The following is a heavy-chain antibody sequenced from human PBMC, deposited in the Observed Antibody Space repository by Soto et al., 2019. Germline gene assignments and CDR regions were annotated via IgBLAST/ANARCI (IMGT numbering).Heavy chain of an antibody. CDR1: GGSFRGTSYY. CDR2: IYYTGGT. CDR3: ARDLRLPVDLGGYYYYGMDV. V-gene: IGHV4-61*01. D-gene: IGHD3-16*01. Sequence: LSLTCTVSGGSFRGTSYYWTWIRQPPGKGLEWIGYIYYTGGTNYSPSLKSRVTISVDTSKNQFSLNLSSVTAADTAVYYCARDLRLPVDLGGYYYYGMDVWGQGTTVTVSS. J-gene: IGHJ6*02.